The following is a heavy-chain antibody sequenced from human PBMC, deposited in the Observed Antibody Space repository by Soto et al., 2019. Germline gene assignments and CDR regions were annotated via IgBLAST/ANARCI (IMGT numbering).Heavy chain of an antibody. V-gene: IGHV3-30*03. CDR3: ARGSHSTTWYGGQFDY. J-gene: IGHJ4*02. Sequence: GGSLRLSCAASGFTFSSYGMHWVRQAPGKGLEWVAVISYDGSNKYYADSVKGRFTISRDNAKNSLYLQMNSLRAEDTAIYYCARGSHSTTWYGGQFDYWGQGTLVTVSS. CDR2: ISYDGSNK. CDR1: GFTFSSYG. D-gene: IGHD6-13*01.